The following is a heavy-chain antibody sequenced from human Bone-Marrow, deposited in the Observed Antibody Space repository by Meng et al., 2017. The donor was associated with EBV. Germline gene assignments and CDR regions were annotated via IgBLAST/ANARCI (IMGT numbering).Heavy chain of an antibody. V-gene: IGHV1-69*01. D-gene: IGHD3-10*01. CDR3: ASESGRGFTPDY. J-gene: IGHJ4*02. CDR2: LIPMSDEP. Sequence: QVQLVRSGAEVNKPACSVKVSSKTSGGTFRSDAVSWVRQAPGQGLEWMGGLIPMSDEPHYAQKCQDRVRITADESTSTHYMDLSGLRSEDTAVYYCASESGRGFTPDYWGQGTLVTVFS. CDR1: GGTFRSDA.